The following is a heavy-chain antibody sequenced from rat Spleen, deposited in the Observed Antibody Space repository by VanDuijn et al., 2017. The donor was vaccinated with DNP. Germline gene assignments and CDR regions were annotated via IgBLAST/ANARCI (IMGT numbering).Heavy chain of an antibody. CDR3: ASWGIRAYYFDS. D-gene: IGHD4-3*01. CDR2: IGYDGSGT. V-gene: IGHV5-17*01. J-gene: IGHJ2*01. Sequence: EVQLVESGGGSVQPGRSLKLSCAVSGFTFSDYAMAWVRQAPKKSLEWVATIGYDGSGTYYRDSLKGRFTISRDDGKSTLYLQMNSLRSEDMATYYCASWGIRAYYFDSWGQGVMVTVSS. CDR1: GFTFSDYA.